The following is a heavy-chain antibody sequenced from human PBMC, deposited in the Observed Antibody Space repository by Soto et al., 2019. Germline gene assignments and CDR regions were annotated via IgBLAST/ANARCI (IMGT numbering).Heavy chain of an antibody. V-gene: IGHV1-18*01. CDR3: ARETYYYDSSGYYSDY. Sequence: GASVKVSCKASGYTFTSYGISWVRQAPGQGLEWMGWISAYNGSTNYAQKLQGRVTMTTDTSTTTVYMELSSLRSEDTAVYYCARETYYYDSSGYYSDYWGQGTLVTVSS. CDR2: ISAYNGST. CDR1: GYTFTSYG. J-gene: IGHJ4*02. D-gene: IGHD3-22*01.